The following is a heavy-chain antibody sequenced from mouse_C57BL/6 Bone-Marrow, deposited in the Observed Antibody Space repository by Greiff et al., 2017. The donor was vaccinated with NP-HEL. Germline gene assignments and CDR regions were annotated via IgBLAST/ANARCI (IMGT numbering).Heavy chain of an antibody. CDR1: GYTFTSYG. V-gene: IGHV1-81*01. CDR3: ARRTLYYSNYGWYFDV. CDR2: IYPRSGNT. Sequence: VQLVESGAELARPGASVKLSCKASGYTFTSYGISWVKQRTGQGLEWIGEIYPRSGNTYYNEKFKGKATLTADKSSSTAYMELRSLTSEDSAVYFCARRTLYYSNYGWYFDVWGTGTTVTVSS. J-gene: IGHJ1*03. D-gene: IGHD2-5*01.